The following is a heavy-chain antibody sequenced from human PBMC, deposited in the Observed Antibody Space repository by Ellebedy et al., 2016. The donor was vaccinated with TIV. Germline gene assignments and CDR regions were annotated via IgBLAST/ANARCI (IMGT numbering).Heavy chain of an antibody. CDR1: GFSFSSYA. J-gene: IGHJ3*01. Sequence: GESLKISCVASGFSFSSYALSWVRQAPGKGLEWVSGIVGSGATKYADSVKGRFTISRDNSKNTLYLQMNSLRAEDTGIYYCVKDQIAGDGRWVFDLWGQGTMVTVSS. V-gene: IGHV3-23*01. CDR2: IVGSGATK. D-gene: IGHD5-24*01. CDR3: VKDQIAGDGRWVFDL.